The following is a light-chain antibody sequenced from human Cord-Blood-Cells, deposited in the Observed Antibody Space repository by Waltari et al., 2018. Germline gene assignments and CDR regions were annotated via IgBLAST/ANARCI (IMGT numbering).Light chain of an antibody. CDR2: GAS. J-gene: IGKJ2*01. V-gene: IGKV3-15*01. Sequence: EIVTPQSPATLSVSPGERATLSCRASQSVSSNLAWYQQKPGQAPRLIIYGASTRATGIPARFSGSGSGTEFTLTISSLQSEDFAVYYCQQYNNWPLYTFGQGTKLEIK. CDR1: QSVSSN. CDR3: QQYNNWPLYT.